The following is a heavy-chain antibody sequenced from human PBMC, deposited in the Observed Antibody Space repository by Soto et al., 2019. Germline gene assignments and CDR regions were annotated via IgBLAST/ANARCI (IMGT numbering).Heavy chain of an antibody. CDR1: RFTFSTYE. V-gene: IGHV3-48*03. D-gene: IGHD2-2*01. CDR2: ISTSGSTV. J-gene: IGHJ4*02. Sequence: GGSLRLSFAASRFTFSTYEMNWVRQAPGKGLEWVSYISTSGSTVYYADSVKGRFTISRDNTRNSLYLQMNSLRDEDTALYYCVRYCSTTLCNGVATRTFDYWGQGTLVTVSS. CDR3: VRYCSTTLCNGVATRTFDY.